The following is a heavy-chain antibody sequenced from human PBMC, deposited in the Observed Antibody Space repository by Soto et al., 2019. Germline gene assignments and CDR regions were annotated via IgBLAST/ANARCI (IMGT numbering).Heavy chain of an antibody. CDR2: IYYSGST. D-gene: IGHD1-7*01. V-gene: IGHV4-59*01. J-gene: IGHJ6*03. CDR3: ARGLETGTTVLYYYYYMDV. Sequence: PSETLSLTCTVSGGSISSYYWSWIRQPPGKGLEWIGYIYYSGSTNYNPSLKSRVTISVDTSKNQFSLKLSSVTAADTAVYYCARGLETGTTVLYYYYYMDVWGKGTTVTVSS. CDR1: GGSISSYY.